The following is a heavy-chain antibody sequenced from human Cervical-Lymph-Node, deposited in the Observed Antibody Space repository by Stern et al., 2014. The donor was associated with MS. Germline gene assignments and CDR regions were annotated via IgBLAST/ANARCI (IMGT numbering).Heavy chain of an antibody. D-gene: IGHD3-16*01. CDR3: AKTLSGGSRYFDL. J-gene: IGHJ2*01. V-gene: IGHV5-51*03. Sequence: VQLGQSGAEVKKPGESLKISCKGSGYSFSNFWIGWVRQMPGKGLEWMGIIYPGDSDTKYSPSFQGPGNIPADKSISTAYLQWSSLKASDTAIYYCAKTLSGGSRYFDLWGRGTLVTVSS. CDR2: IYPGDSDT. CDR1: GYSFSNFW.